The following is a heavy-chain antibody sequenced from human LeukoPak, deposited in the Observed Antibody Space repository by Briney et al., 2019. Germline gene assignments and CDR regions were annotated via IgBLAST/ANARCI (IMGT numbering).Heavy chain of an antibody. D-gene: IGHD6-19*01. CDR3: ARAVAGTFYYYGMDV. J-gene: IGHJ6*02. Sequence: ASVKVSCKASGYTFTGYYMHWVRQAPGQGLEWMGWINPNSGGTNYAQKFQGRVTMTRDTSISTAYMELSGLRSDDTAVYYCARAVAGTFYYYGMDVWGQGTTVTVSS. CDR1: GYTFTGYY. V-gene: IGHV1-2*02. CDR2: INPNSGGT.